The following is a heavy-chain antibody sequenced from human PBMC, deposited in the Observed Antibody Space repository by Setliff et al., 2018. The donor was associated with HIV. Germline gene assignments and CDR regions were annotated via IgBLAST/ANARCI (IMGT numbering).Heavy chain of an antibody. CDR3: ARDGTGACDY. CDR2: ISGYSGNT. Sequence: ASVKVSCKASGGTFSSYAISWVRQAPGQGLEWMGWISGYSGNTNYTQKLQGRITVTTDTSTTTAYMELRSLRSDDSAIYYCARDGTGACDYWGQGTQVTVSS. CDR1: GGTFSSYA. V-gene: IGHV1-18*01. J-gene: IGHJ4*02. D-gene: IGHD1-1*01.